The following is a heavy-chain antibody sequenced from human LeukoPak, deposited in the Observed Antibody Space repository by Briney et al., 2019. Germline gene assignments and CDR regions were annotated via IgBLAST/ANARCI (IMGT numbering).Heavy chain of an antibody. CDR2: INTNTGNP. D-gene: IGHD3-10*01. CDR1: GYTFTSYA. V-gene: IGHV7-4-1*02. Sequence: ASVKVSCKASGYTFTSYAMNWVRQAPGQGLEWMGRINTNTGNPTYAQGFTGRFVFSLDTSVSTAYLQISSLKAEDTAVYYCARDGSGGSGSYYLPYDAFDIWGQGTMVTVSS. J-gene: IGHJ3*02. CDR3: ARDGSGGSGSYYLPYDAFDI.